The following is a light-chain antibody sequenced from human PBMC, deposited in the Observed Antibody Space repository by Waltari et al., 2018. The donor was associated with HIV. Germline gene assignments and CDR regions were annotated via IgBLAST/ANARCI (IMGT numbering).Light chain of an antibody. CDR3: RSADGRGVRKF. CDR1: ALSDPV. Sequence: YAMTQPPSVSVSPGQTARITCSGNALSDPVGSWYQHKVGQAPVLVIFRSRERSSQVPARFSASKSGTTFTLTISGVQAEDEADYFCRSADGRGVRKFFGGGTRLSVL. V-gene: IGLV3-25*03. CDR2: RSR. J-gene: IGLJ2*01.